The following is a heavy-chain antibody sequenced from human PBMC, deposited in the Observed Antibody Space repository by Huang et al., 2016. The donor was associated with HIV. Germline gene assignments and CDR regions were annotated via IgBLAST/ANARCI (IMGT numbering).Heavy chain of an antibody. V-gene: IGHV7-4-1*02. Sequence: VQLVQSESELKKPGASVKVSCKASGYTFTNYAMSWVRQAPGQGLEWMRWINTNTGEPTYDQGFTGRFVFSLDTSVSTAYLQINSLKADDTAVYYCARIYCSATRCYGFDYWGQGTLVTVSS. CDR2: INTNTGEP. CDR3: ARIYCSATRCYGFDY. J-gene: IGHJ4*02. D-gene: IGHD2-2*01. CDR1: GYTFTNYA.